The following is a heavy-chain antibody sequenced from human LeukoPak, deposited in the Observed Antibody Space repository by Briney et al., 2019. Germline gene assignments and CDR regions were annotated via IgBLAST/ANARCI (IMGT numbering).Heavy chain of an antibody. D-gene: IGHD2-15*01. Sequence: GGSLRLSCAASGFTFSIYAMSWVRQAPGKRLEWVSGISDSGGTTYYADSVKGRFTISRDNSKNTLYLQMNSLRAEDTAVYYCARDRYCSGGSCRDYWGQGTLVTVSS. CDR2: ISDSGGTT. V-gene: IGHV3-23*01. CDR3: ARDRYCSGGSCRDY. CDR1: GFTFSIYA. J-gene: IGHJ4*02.